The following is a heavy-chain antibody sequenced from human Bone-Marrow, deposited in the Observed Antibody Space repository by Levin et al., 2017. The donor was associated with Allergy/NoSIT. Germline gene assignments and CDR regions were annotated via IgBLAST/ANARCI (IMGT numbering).Heavy chain of an antibody. CDR1: GFTFSSYG. V-gene: IGHV3-33*01. CDR3: ARAGGAGGNDSSGYYLFDY. D-gene: IGHD3-22*01. CDR2: IWYDGSNK. J-gene: IGHJ4*02. Sequence: PGGSLRLSCAASGFTFSSYGMHWVRQAPGKGLEWVAVIWYDGSNKYYADSVKGRFTISRDNSKNTLYLQMNSLRAEDTAVYYCARAGGAGGNDSSGYYLFDYWGQGTLVTVSS.